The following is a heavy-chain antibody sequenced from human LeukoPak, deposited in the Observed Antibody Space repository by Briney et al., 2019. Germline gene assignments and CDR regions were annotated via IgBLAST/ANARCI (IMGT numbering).Heavy chain of an antibody. J-gene: IGHJ4*02. CDR1: GFTFSSYW. CDR3: AKFALQSDPFDY. V-gene: IGHV3-23*01. CDR2: VSASDGGT. D-gene: IGHD6-19*01. Sequence: GGSLRLSCAASGFTFSSYWMNWVRQAPGKGLEWVSTVSASDGGTFYAESVKGRFTISRDNSKNTLYLQMNSLRGEDTAIYYCAKFALQSDPFDYWGQGSLVTVSS.